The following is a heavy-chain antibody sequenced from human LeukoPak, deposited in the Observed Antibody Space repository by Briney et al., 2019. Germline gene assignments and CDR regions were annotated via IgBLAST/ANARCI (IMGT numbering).Heavy chain of an antibody. CDR2: FYHSGNS. J-gene: IGHJ5*02. Sequence: SETLSLTCAVPGYSISSGYYWGWIRQPPGKGLEWIGSFYHSGNSYYNPSLKSRVSISVDTSKNQFSLNLSSVTAADTALYYCARHDFYSNYPHNWFDPWGQGTLVTVSS. CDR3: ARHDFYSNYPHNWFDP. CDR1: GYSISSGYY. V-gene: IGHV4-38-2*01. D-gene: IGHD4-11*01.